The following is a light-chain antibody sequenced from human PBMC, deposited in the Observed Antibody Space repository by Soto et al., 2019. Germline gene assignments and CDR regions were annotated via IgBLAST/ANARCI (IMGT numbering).Light chain of an antibody. Sequence: QSALTQPASVSGSPGQSITISCTGTSSDVGGFKFVSWYQHHPGKAPQLIIYEVTNRPSGVSNRFSGSKSGNTASLTISGLQAEDEADYCCGSYTSTTTIVLFGGGTKLTVL. CDR3: GSYTSTTTIVL. V-gene: IGLV2-14*01. CDR1: SSDVGGFKF. CDR2: EVT. J-gene: IGLJ2*01.